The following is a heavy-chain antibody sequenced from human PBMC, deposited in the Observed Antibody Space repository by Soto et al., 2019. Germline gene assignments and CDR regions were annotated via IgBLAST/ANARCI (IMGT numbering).Heavy chain of an antibody. V-gene: IGHV3-33*01. CDR2: IWYDGSNQ. CDR1: GFTFTNYG. CDR3: AREGGVVSRAFDY. Sequence: QVQLVESGGGVVQPGRSLRLTCAASGFTFTNYGMHWVRQAPGKGLEWVAIIWYDGSNQYYADSVKGRFTISRDNSNNTLYLQMNSLRAEDTAVYYCAREGGVVSRAFDYWGQGTLVTVST. J-gene: IGHJ4*02. D-gene: IGHD2-8*02.